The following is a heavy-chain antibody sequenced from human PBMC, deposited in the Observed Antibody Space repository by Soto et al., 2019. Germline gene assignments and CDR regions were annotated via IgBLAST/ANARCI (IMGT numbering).Heavy chain of an antibody. V-gene: IGHV1-8*01. D-gene: IGHD6-19*01. Sequence: PGASVKVSCKASGYTFTSYDINWVRQATGQGXEWMGWMNPNSGNTGYAQKFQGRVTMTRNTSISTAYMELSSLRSEDTAVYYCARLGKLASSGWYGWVGATTGAVGFDYWGQGTLVTVSS. CDR1: GYTFTSYD. CDR2: MNPNSGNT. J-gene: IGHJ4*02. CDR3: ARLGKLASSGWYGWVGATTGAVGFDY.